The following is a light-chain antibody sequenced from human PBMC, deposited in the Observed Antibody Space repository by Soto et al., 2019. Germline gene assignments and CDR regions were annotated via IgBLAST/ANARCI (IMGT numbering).Light chain of an antibody. J-gene: IGLJ1*01. V-gene: IGLV2-14*01. CDR2: DVS. Sequence: QSALTQPASVSGSPGQTITISCTGTSSDVGGYNYVSWYQQHPGKAPKLMIYDVSNRPSGVSNRFSGSKSGNTASLTISGHQAEDAADYYCSSSTSSRTRVFGTGTKLTVL. CDR3: SSSTSSRTRV. CDR1: SSDVGGYNY.